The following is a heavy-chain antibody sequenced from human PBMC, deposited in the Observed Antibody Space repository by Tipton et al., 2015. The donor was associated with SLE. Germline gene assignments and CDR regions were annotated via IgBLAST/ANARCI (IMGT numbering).Heavy chain of an antibody. J-gene: IGHJ6*02. CDR3: ARDAGAGLRDYYYKDMDV. V-gene: IGHV4-38-2*02. D-gene: IGHD4-17*01. CDR2: TYHSGST. CDR1: GASISSYY. Sequence: TLPLTCTVSGASISSYYCNWIRQPPGTGLEWIGSTYHSGSTYYNSSLKSRVIISVDTAKNQFSLKLYSVTAADTAVYYCARDAGAGLRDYYYKDMDVWGQGTTVTVSS.